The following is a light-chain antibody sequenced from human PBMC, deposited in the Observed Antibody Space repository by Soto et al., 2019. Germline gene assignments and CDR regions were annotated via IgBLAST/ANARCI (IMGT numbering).Light chain of an antibody. CDR1: SSDVGGYNY. Sequence: QSALTQPASVSGSPGQSITISCTGTSSDVGGYNYVSWYQQHPGKAPKLMIYDVSNRPSGVSNRFSGSKSGNTASLTNSGLQAEDEADYYRSSYTSSSTPGVVFGGETK. J-gene: IGLJ2*01. CDR2: DVS. V-gene: IGLV2-14*01. CDR3: SSYTSSSTPGVV.